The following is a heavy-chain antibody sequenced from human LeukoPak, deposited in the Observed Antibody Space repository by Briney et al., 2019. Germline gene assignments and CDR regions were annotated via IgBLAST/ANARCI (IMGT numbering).Heavy chain of an antibody. D-gene: IGHD6-19*01. CDR3: ASYPGPGIAVAGTG. CDR2: INPSGGRT. J-gene: IGHJ4*02. Sequence: ASVKVSCKASGYTFTSYYMHWVRQAPGQGLEWMGIINPSGGRTSYAQKFQGRVTMPRDMSTSTVYMELSSLRSEDTAVCYCASYPGPGIAVAGTGWGEGTLVTVS. CDR1: GYTFTSYY. V-gene: IGHV1-46*01.